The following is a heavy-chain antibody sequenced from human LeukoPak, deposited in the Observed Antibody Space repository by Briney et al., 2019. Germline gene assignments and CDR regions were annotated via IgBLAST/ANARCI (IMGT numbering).Heavy chain of an antibody. J-gene: IGHJ6*03. CDR1: GFTFSSYA. D-gene: IGHD2-2*01. CDR2: ISSNGGST. Sequence: GGSLRLSCAASGFTFSSYAMHWVRQAPGKGLEYVSAISSNGGSTYYANSVKGRFTISRDNSKNTLCLQMNSLRAEDTAVYYCARENLGYCSSTSSCYYYYYMDVWGKGTTVTVSS. CDR3: ARENLGYCSSTSSCYYYYYMDV. V-gene: IGHV3-64*01.